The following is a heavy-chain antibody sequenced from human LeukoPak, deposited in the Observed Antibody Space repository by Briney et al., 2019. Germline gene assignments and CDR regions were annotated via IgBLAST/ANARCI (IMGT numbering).Heavy chain of an antibody. Sequence: SETLSLTCTVSGGSISSGDYYWSWIRQPPGKGLEWIGYIYYSGSTHYNPSLKSRVIILVAMSKNQFSLKLSSVTAADTAVYYCAGGLLRGVISDAFDIWGQGTMVTVSS. J-gene: IGHJ3*02. D-gene: IGHD3-10*01. CDR3: AGGLLRGVISDAFDI. CDR1: GGSISSGDYY. V-gene: IGHV4-30-4*08. CDR2: IYYSGST.